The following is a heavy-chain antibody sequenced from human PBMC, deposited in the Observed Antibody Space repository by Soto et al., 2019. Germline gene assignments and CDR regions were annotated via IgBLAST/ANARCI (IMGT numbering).Heavy chain of an antibody. D-gene: IGHD3-3*01. V-gene: IGHV1-18*01. Sequence: QVQLVQSGAEVKKPGASVKVSCKASGYTFTSYGISWVRQAPGQGLEWMGWISAYNGNTNYAQKFQGRVTMTTDTSTSTAYMELRSLRSDDTAVYYCASTTYYDFWSGSPLGVYYGMDVWGQGTTVTVSS. CDR3: ASTTYYDFWSGSPLGVYYGMDV. J-gene: IGHJ6*02. CDR1: GYTFTSYG. CDR2: ISAYNGNT.